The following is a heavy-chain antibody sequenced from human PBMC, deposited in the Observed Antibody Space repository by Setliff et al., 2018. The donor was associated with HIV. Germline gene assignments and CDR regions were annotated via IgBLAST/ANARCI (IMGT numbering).Heavy chain of an antibody. V-gene: IGHV1-2*02. Sequence: PGASVKVSCKASGYTFTGYYMHWVRQAPGQGLEWMGWINPNSGGTNYAQKFQGRVTMTRDTSISTAYMELSRLRSDDTAVYYCARIGYSSGWYTGDYWGQGTLVTVSS. D-gene: IGHD6-19*01. CDR2: INPNSGGT. CDR1: GYTFTGYY. J-gene: IGHJ4*02. CDR3: ARIGYSSGWYTGDY.